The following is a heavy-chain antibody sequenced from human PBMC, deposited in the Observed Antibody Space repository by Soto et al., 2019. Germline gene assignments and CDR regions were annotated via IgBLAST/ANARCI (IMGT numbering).Heavy chain of an antibody. CDR3: ARDSSGRYAWGMDA. J-gene: IGHJ6*02. Sequence: PGGSLRLSCVVSGFTVSVNYMSWVRQAPGKGLEWVSGIYSGDTTYYADPVKGRFAISRDSSKNTLYLQMNSLRAEDTAVYFCARDSSGRYAWGMDAWGRGTTVTVSS. D-gene: IGHD2-2*01. CDR2: IYSGDTT. CDR1: GFTVSVNY. V-gene: IGHV3-53*01.